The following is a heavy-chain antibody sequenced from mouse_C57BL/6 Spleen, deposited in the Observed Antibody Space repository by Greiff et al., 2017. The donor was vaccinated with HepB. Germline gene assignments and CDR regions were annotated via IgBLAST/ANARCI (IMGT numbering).Heavy chain of an antibody. Sequence: QVQLQQSGAELVRPGASVTLSCKASGYTFTDYEMHWVKQTPVHGLEWIGAIDPETGGTAYNQKFKGKAILTADKSSSKAYMELRSLTSEDSAVYYCTRGYGSSYYFDYWGQGTTLTVSS. V-gene: IGHV1-15*01. CDR1: GYTFTDYE. D-gene: IGHD1-1*01. J-gene: IGHJ2*01. CDR3: TRGYGSSYYFDY. CDR2: IDPETGGT.